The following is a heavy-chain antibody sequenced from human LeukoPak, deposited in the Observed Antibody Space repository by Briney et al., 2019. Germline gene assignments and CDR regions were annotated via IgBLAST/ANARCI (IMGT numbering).Heavy chain of an antibody. CDR1: GHTFTGYY. CDR3: ARGNRAAMVTRYYYYYMDV. CDR2: INPNSGGT. J-gene: IGHJ6*03. Sequence: GASVKVSCKASGHTFTGYYMHWVRQAPGQGLEWMGWINPNSGGTNYAQKFQGRVTMTRDTSISTAYMELSRLRSDDTAVYYCARGNRAAMVTRYYYYYMDVWGKGTTVTVSS. D-gene: IGHD5-18*01. V-gene: IGHV1-2*02.